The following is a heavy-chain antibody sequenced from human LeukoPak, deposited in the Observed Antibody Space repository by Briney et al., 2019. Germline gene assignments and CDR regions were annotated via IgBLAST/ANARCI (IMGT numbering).Heavy chain of an antibody. Sequence: GGSLRLSCAASGFTFSSYAMHWVRQAPGKGLEWVAVISYDGSNKYYADSVKGRFTISRDNSKNTLYLQTNSLRAEDTAVYYCARDSLPHIVVVVAATRSLGYWGQGTLVTVSS. CDR1: GFTFSSYA. J-gene: IGHJ4*02. CDR3: ARDSLPHIVVVVAATRSLGY. V-gene: IGHV3-30-3*01. D-gene: IGHD2-15*01. CDR2: ISYDGSNK.